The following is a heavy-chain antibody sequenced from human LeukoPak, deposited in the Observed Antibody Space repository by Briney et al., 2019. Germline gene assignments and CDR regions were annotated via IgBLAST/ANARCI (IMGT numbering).Heavy chain of an antibody. CDR2: MNPNSGNT. J-gene: IGHJ5*02. CDR3: ARGRYSSGWYSRLGNWFDP. V-gene: IGHV1-8*01. D-gene: IGHD6-19*01. CDR1: GYTFTSYD. Sequence: EASVKVSCKASGYTFTSYDINWVRQATGQGLEWMGWMNPNSGNTGYAQKFQGRVTMTRNTSISTAYMELSSLRSEDTAVYYCARGRYSSGWYSRLGNWFDPWGQGTLVTVSS.